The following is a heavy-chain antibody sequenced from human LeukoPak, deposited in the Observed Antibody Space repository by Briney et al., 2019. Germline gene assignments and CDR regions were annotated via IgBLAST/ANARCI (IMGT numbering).Heavy chain of an antibody. CDR3: ARQWYYGSGSRLGSWFDP. D-gene: IGHD3-10*01. Sequence: SETLSLTCTVSGGSISSYYWSWIRQPAGKGLEWIGRIYTSGSTNYNPSLKSRVTISVDTSKNQFSLKLSSVTAADTAVYYCARQWYYGSGSRLGSWFDPWGQGTLVTVSS. J-gene: IGHJ5*02. V-gene: IGHV4-4*07. CDR1: GGSISSYY. CDR2: IYTSGST.